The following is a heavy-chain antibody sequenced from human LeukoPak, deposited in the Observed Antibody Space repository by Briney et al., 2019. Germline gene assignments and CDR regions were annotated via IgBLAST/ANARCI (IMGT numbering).Heavy chain of an antibody. CDR3: ARSGYYYGALDY. D-gene: IGHD3-22*01. V-gene: IGHV4-4*02. Sequence: PSETLSLTCAVSGGSISSSNWWSWVRQPPGKGLEWIGEIYHSGSTNYNPSLKSRVTISIDTSKKQFSLKLTSVTAADTAVYYCARSGYYYGALDYWGQGTLVTVSS. J-gene: IGHJ4*02. CDR2: IYHSGST. CDR1: GGSISSSNW.